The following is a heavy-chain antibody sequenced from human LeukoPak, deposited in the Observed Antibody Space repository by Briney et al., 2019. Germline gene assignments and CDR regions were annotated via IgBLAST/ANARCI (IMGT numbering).Heavy chain of an antibody. Sequence: ASVKVSCKASGYTFTGYYMHWVRQAPGQGPEWMGWINPNSGGTNYAQKFQGWVTMTRDTSISTAYMELSRLRSDDTAVYYCARSGYLHCSSTSCYTPTFDYWGQGTLVTVSS. J-gene: IGHJ4*02. D-gene: IGHD2-2*02. CDR1: GYTFTGYY. CDR2: INPNSGGT. V-gene: IGHV1-2*04. CDR3: ARSGYLHCSSTSCYTPTFDY.